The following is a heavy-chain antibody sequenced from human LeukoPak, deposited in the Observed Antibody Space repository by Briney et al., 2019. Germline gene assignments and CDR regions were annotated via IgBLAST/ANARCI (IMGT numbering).Heavy chain of an antibody. J-gene: IGHJ4*02. CDR2: IKGDGSEK. Sequence: GGSLRLSCAASGFTFSSYTFSSYWMSWVRQAPGKGLEWVANIKGDGSEKYYVDSVKGRFTISRDNAKNSLYLQMNSLRAEDTAVYYCARDLGYCSGGTCYSADYFDYWGQGTLVTV. CDR3: ARDLGYCSGGTCYSADYFDY. CDR1: GFTFSSYTFSSYW. V-gene: IGHV3-7*01. D-gene: IGHD2-15*01.